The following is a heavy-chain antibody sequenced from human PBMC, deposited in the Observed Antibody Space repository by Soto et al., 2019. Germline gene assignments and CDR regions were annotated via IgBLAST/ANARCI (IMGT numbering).Heavy chain of an antibody. CDR2: IDTSSTKI. CDR1: GYTFSDYY. Sequence: GGSLXLSCTASGYTFSDYYLSWIRQAPGKGLEWISYIDTSSTKIYYADSVRGRFTISRDNGKNSLFLEMNNLRVEDTAVYFCASHYDLWTGYLSPVDYWGRGTLVTVSS. CDR3: ASHYDLWTGYLSPVDY. V-gene: IGHV3-11*01. J-gene: IGHJ4*02. D-gene: IGHD3-3*01.